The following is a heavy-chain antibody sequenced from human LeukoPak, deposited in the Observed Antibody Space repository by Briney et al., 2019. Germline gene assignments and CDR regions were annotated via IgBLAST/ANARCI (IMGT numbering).Heavy chain of an antibody. J-gene: IGHJ3*01. D-gene: IGHD6-19*01. V-gene: IGHV3-30*02. CDR2: IQNDATDK. Sequence: PGGSLRLSCAASGFTFSTQGIHWVRQAPGRGLEWVTFIQNDATDKRYADSVKGRFTVSRDNSKNTVYLQMNSLRSEDTAVYYCAREVMDSSFFDALDVWGQGTVVTVSS. CDR3: AREVMDSSFFDALDV. CDR1: GFTFSTQG.